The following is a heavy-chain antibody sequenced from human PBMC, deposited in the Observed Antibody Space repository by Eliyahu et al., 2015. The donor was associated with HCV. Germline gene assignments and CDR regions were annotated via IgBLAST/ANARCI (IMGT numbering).Heavy chain of an antibody. CDR2: IYNTGSA. CDR1: GDSFSSGDYF. CDR3: GRGSYDTSGYYAPDF. J-gene: IGHJ4*02. V-gene: IGHV4-30-4*08. D-gene: IGHD3-22*01. Sequence: QVQLQESGPRLVKPSQTLSLTCTVSGDSFSSGDYFWAWIRQSPGKGLEWIGYIYNTGSAYYSPSLRRRVTLSLDTSQNQISLEVTSVTAADTAVYYCGRGSYDTSGYYAPDFWGQGTRVTVSS.